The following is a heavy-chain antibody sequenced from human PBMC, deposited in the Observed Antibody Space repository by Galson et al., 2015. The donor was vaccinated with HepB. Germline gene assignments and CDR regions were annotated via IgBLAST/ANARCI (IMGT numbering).Heavy chain of an antibody. J-gene: IGHJ4*02. V-gene: IGHV3-33*01. CDR1: GFSLRNFG. D-gene: IGHD6-19*01. Sequence: SLRLSCAASGFSLRNFGMNWVRQAPGKGLEWVALIWDDGRNKNYADSVKGRFTISRDNSKNTLNLQINSLTAEDTAIYYCARDLVAVAGQGSDHWGQGTLVTVSS. CDR2: IWDDGRNK. CDR3: ARDLVAVAGQGSDH.